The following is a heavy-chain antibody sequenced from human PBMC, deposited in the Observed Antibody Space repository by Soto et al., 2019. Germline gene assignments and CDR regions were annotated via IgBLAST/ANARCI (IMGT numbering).Heavy chain of an antibody. D-gene: IGHD2-8*02. Sequence: QVQLVQSGAEEKKPGASVKVSCKASGYTFTSYAIHWVRQAPGQRLEWMGWINAGNGNTKYSQKFQGRVIITRDTSASTGYMVLSCLKSDDTAVYYCAGGDWWLFAYWGQGTLVTVSS. V-gene: IGHV1-3*05. CDR1: GYTFTSYA. J-gene: IGHJ4*02. CDR3: AGGDWWLFAY. CDR2: INAGNGNT.